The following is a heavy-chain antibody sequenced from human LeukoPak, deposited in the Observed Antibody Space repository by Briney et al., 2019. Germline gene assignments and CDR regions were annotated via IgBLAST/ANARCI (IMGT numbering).Heavy chain of an antibody. CDR2: IIPILGIA. Sequence: SVKVSCKASGGTFSSYAISWVRQAPGQGLEWMGRIIPILGIANYAQKFQGRVTITADKSTSTAYMELSSLRSEDTAVYYCARDMSSSSRTRVDYWGQGTLVTVSS. V-gene: IGHV1-69*04. J-gene: IGHJ4*02. D-gene: IGHD6-13*01. CDR1: GGTFSSYA. CDR3: ARDMSSSSRTRVDY.